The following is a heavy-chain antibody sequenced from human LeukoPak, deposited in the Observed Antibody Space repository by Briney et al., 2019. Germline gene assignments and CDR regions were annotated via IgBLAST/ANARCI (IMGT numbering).Heavy chain of an antibody. J-gene: IGHJ4*02. CDR3: ARDNTLTNGY. CDR2: IKPDGSGK. Sequence: GASLGLSCAASRFTFSNYWMTWVRHGPGKGLKGVAHIKPDGSGKNYVESVKGRFTISRDNAKNSLYLQMNSLRAEDTAVYYCARDNTLTNGYWGQGALVTVSS. V-gene: IGHV3-7*01. CDR1: RFTFSNYW. D-gene: IGHD4-17*01.